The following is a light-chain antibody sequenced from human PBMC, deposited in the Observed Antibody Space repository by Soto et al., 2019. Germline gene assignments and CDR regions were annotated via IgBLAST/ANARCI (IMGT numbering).Light chain of an antibody. J-gene: IGLJ1*01. CDR3: CSYAGSSTSLYV. CDR2: EGS. Sequence: LTQPASVSGSTGQSITISCTGTSSDVGSYNLVSWYQQPPGKAPKLMIYEGSKRPSGISNRFSGSKSGNTASLTISGLQAEDEADYYCCSYAGSSTSLYVFGTGTKVTVL. V-gene: IGLV2-23*01. CDR1: SSDVGSYNL.